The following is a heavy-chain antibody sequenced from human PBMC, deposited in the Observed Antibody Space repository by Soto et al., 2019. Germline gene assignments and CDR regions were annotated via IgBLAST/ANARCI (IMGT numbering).Heavy chain of an antibody. Sequence: GGSLSLSCAASGFTFSSYGMHWVRQAPGKGLEWVAVIWYDGSNKYYADSVKGRFTISRDNSKNTLYLQMNSLRAEDTAVYYCAIDRNYGSGPQGSWGQGTLVTVSS. V-gene: IGHV3-33*01. CDR1: GFTFSSYG. CDR3: AIDRNYGSGPQGS. D-gene: IGHD3-10*01. CDR2: IWYDGSNK. J-gene: IGHJ5*02.